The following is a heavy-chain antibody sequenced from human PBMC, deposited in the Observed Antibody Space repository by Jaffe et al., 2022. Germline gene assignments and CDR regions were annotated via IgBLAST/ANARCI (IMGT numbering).Heavy chain of an antibody. CDR2: IRYDGSNK. D-gene: IGHD2-15*01. V-gene: IGHV3-30*02. J-gene: IGHJ6*03. Sequence: QVQLVESGGGVVQPGGSLRLSCAASGFTFSSYGMHWVRQAPGKGLEWVAFIRYDGSNKYYADSVKGRFTISRDNSKNTLYLQMNSLRAEDTAVYYCAKDRPDCSGGSCRTRGSYGTEKGGYYYMDVWGKGTTVTVSS. CDR1: GFTFSSYG. CDR3: AKDRPDCSGGSCRTRGSYGTEKGGYYYMDV.